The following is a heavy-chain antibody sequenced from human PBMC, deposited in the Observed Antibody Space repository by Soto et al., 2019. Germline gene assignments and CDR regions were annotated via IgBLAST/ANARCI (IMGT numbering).Heavy chain of an antibody. CDR3: ARAGGAANDAFDI. CDR1: GGSISSCY. V-gene: IGHV4-59*01. J-gene: IGHJ3*02. Sequence: PSETLSLTGTVSGGSISSCYWSWIRQPPGKGLEWIGYIYYSGSTNYNPSLKSRVTISVDTSKNQFSLKLSSVTAADTAVYYCARAGGAANDAFDIWGQGTMVTVSS. D-gene: IGHD3-10*01. CDR2: IYYSGST.